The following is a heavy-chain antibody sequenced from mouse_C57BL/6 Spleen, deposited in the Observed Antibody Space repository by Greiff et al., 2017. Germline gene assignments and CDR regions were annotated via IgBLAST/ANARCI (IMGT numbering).Heavy chain of an antibody. V-gene: IGHV8-8*01. CDR1: GFSLSTFGMG. Sequence: ESGPGILQPSQTLSLTCSFSGFSLSTFGMGVGWIRQPAGKGLEWLAHIWWDDDKYYNPALKSRLTISKDTSKNQVFLKIANVDTADTATYYCARMDYYGNYKAMDYWGQGTSVTVSS. CDR3: ARMDYYGNYKAMDY. J-gene: IGHJ4*01. CDR2: IWWDDDK. D-gene: IGHD2-1*01.